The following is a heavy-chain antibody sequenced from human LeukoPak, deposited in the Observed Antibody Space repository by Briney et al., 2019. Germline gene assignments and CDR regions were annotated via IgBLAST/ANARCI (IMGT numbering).Heavy chain of an antibody. CDR3: GRDPNGDYVGAFEF. Sequence: PGESLRVSCVASGFNFPSYAMTWVRLTPGKGLEWVASIGGSGTYVRYADSVRGRFTVSRDNSKDTLYLQMDSLRAEDTAFYYCGRDPNGDYVGAFEFWGRGTLVSVSS. CDR2: IGGSGTYV. D-gene: IGHD4-17*01. J-gene: IGHJ3*01. V-gene: IGHV3-23*01. CDR1: GFNFPSYA.